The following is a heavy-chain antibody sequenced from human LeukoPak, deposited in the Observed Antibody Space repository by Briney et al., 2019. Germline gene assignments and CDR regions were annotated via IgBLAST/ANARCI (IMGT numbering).Heavy chain of an antibody. CDR1: GFTFSSYE. CDR2: ISSSGSTI. J-gene: IGHJ6*04. CDR3: ARDGVVVPAAVNNYNYGMDV. Sequence: GGSLRLSCPASGFTFSSYEMNCVRQAPGKGLEWVSYISSSGSTIYYADSVKGRFTICRGNAKNSLYLQMNSLRAEDTAVYYCARDGVVVPAAVNNYNYGMDVWGKGTTVTVSS. V-gene: IGHV3-48*03. D-gene: IGHD2-2*01.